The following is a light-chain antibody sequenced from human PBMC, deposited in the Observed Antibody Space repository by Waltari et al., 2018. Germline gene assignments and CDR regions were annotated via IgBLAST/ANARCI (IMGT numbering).Light chain of an antibody. V-gene: IGKV1-NL1*01. CDR1: YAFTNS. J-gene: IGKJ1*01. CDR3: QQYWSIPWT. CDR2: AAS. Sequence: DSQMTQSPSSLSASIGDRVTITCRASYAFTNSLAWYQQKPGKAPKLLLYAASRLESGVPSRFSGSGSGTDYTLTISSLQPEDFATYYCQQYWSIPWTFGQGTKVEI.